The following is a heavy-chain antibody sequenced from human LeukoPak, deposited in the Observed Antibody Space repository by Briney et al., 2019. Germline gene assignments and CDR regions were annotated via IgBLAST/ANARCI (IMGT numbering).Heavy chain of an antibody. CDR3: ATVVFPAIEY. CDR2: ISTSSSPI. CDR1: GFTFSSYD. D-gene: IGHD2-2*01. J-gene: IGHJ4*02. Sequence: GGSLRLSCAASGFTFSSYDMSWVRQAPGKGLEWVSYISTSSSPIYYADSVKGRFTISRDNAKNSLYLQMNSLRAEDTAVYYCATVVFPAIEYWGQGTLVSVSS. V-gene: IGHV3-48*01.